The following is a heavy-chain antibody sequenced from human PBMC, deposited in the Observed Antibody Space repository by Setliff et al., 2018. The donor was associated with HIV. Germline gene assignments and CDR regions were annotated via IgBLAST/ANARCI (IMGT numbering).Heavy chain of an antibody. Sequence: PSXTPSXXXTVSGGSSSSYYWSWIRQPPGKGLEWIGYIYTSGRVNYNPSLNSRVXXSXDTSKNQFSLKVNSVTAADTAVYYCARSPRIGVAGEFEYWVQGTLVTAPQ. CDR3: ARSPRIGVAGEFEY. CDR1: GGSSSSYY. V-gene: IGHV4-4*09. J-gene: IGHJ4*02. CDR2: IYTSGRV. D-gene: IGHD6-19*01.